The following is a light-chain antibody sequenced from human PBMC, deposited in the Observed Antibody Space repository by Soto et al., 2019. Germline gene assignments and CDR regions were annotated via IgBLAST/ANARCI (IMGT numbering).Light chain of an antibody. CDR2: DAS. J-gene: IGKJ5*01. V-gene: IGKV3-11*01. Sequence: EIVLTQSPDTLSLSPGERATLSCWASHSVTTHLAWFQQRPGQTPRLLIYDASTRAPGIPARFSGRGSGADFTLTISSLEPEDFAVYYCQQRSDSITFGQVTRLEVK. CDR3: QQRSDSIT. CDR1: HSVTTH.